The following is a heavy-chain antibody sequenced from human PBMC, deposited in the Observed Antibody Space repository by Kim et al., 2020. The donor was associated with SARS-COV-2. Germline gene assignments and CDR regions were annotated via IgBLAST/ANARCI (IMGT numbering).Heavy chain of an antibody. CDR2: ISSSGGTI. CDR3: ARGGALTVFADY. Sequence: GGSLRLSCAASGFTFSEFDMTWIRQAPGKGLEWISYISSSGGTIYYADSVKGRFTVSRDNANNILYLQMSDLRGEDTAIYYCARGGALTVFADYWGQGTLVSVSS. CDR1: GFTFSEFD. V-gene: IGHV3-11*01. D-gene: IGHD4-17*01. J-gene: IGHJ4*02.